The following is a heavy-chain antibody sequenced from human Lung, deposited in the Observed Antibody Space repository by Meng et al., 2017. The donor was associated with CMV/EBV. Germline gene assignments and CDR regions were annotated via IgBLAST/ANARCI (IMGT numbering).Heavy chain of an antibody. CDR1: GFTFSSYW. D-gene: IGHD1-20*01. CDR2: IKQDGSEK. Sequence: GEXXKISCAASGFTFSSYWMSWVRQAPGKGLEWVANIKQDGSEKYYVDSVKGRFTISRDNAKNSLYLQMNSLRAEDTAVYYCARISDMTGTTYYFDDWGQGTLVTVSS. J-gene: IGHJ4*02. CDR3: ARISDMTGTTYYFDD. V-gene: IGHV3-7*01.